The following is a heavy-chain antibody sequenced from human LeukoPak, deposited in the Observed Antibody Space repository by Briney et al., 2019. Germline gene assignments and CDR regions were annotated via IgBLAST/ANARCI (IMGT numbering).Heavy chain of an antibody. CDR1: RFTFSRYW. V-gene: IGHV3-7*01. CDR3: ARDLMPGIVGALSL. Sequence: PGESLRLSCVDSRFTFSRYWMSWVRQAPGKGLEWVANIKEDGSEEYYVDSVTGRFTISRDNAKNSLYLQMNSLRAEDTAMYYCARDLMPGIVGALSLWGQGTMVTVSS. D-gene: IGHD1-26*01. J-gene: IGHJ3*01. CDR2: IKEDGSEE.